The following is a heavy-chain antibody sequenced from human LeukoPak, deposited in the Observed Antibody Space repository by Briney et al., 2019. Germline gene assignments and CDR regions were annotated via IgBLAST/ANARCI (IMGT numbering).Heavy chain of an antibody. V-gene: IGHV3-7*01. CDR1: GFTFSSYW. CDR3: ARGRRGLYFDY. CDR2: IKQDGSEK. D-gene: IGHD3-10*01. Sequence: PGGSLGLSCAASGFTFSSYWMSWVRQAPGKGLEWVANIKQDGSEKYYVDSVKGRFTISRDNAKNSLYLQMNSLRAEDTAVYYCARGRRGLYFDYWGQGTLVTVSS. J-gene: IGHJ4*02.